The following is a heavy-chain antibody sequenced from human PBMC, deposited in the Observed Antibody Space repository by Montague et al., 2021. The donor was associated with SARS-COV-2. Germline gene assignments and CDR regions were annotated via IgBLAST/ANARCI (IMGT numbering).Heavy chain of an antibody. CDR2: ISEIGST. CDR3: ARLQGGRRVMDY. V-gene: IGHV4-59*01. J-gene: IGHJ4*02. D-gene: IGHD3-10*01. Sequence: SETLSLTCTVSGGSINNYYWGWIRQPPGKALEYIAYISEIGSTHRNPALKSRVTISVDPSRNQFYLDVNSVTAADTAVYYCARLQGGRRVMDYWGQGTLGTVAS. CDR1: GGSINNYY.